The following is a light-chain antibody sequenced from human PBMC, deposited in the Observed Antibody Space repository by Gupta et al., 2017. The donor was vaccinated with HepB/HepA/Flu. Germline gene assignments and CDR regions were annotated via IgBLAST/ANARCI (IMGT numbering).Light chain of an antibody. V-gene: IGKV4-1*01. CDR3: HQYYSTPQFT. J-gene: IGKJ3*01. Sequence: DIVMTQSPDSLAVSLGERATLNCKSSQSILYSSNNKNYLAWYQQKPGQPPRLLIYWASTRESGVPDRFSGSGSGTDFTLTISSLQAEDVAVYYCHQYYSTPQFTFGPGTKVGI. CDR1: QSILYSSNNKNY. CDR2: WAS.